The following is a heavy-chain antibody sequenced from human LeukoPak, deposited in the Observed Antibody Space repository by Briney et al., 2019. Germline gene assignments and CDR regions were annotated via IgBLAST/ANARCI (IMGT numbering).Heavy chain of an antibody. CDR1: GFTFSTFT. CDR3: AKSARGSGWFTFDY. CDR2: ISGGGSYT. V-gene: IGHV3-21*01. Sequence: GGSLRLSCAASGFTFSTFTMNWVRQAPGKGLEWVSAISGGGSYTYYADSVKGRFTISRDNAKNSLYLQMNSLRAEDTAVYYCAKSARGSGWFTFDYWGQGTLVTVSS. D-gene: IGHD6-19*01. J-gene: IGHJ4*02.